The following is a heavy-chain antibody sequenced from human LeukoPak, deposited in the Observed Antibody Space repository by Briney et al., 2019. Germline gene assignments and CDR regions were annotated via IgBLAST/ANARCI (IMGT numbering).Heavy chain of an antibody. CDR3: ARGVHSSGYYRYFDY. CDR2: IYSGGST. CDR1: GFIVSSNH. J-gene: IGHJ4*02. Sequence: GGSLRLSCAASGFIVSSNHMTWVRQAPGKGLEWVSVIYSGGSTYYADSMKGRFAISRDNSKNTLYLQMNSLRAEDTAVYYCARGVHSSGYYRYFDYWGQGTLVTVSS. D-gene: IGHD3-22*01. V-gene: IGHV3-53*01.